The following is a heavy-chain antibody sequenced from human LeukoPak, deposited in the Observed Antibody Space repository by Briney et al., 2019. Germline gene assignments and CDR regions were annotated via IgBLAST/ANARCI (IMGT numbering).Heavy chain of an antibody. CDR1: GGSISSYY. D-gene: IGHD2-15*01. J-gene: IGHJ4*02. V-gene: IGHV4-59*01. CDR2: IYYSGST. CDR3: ARVVVAATIDY. Sequence: SETLSLTCTVSGGSISSYYWSWIRQPPGKGLEWIGYIYYSGSTNYNPSLKSRVTISVDTSKNQFSLKLSSVTAADTAVYYCARVVVAATIDYWGQGTLVTVSS.